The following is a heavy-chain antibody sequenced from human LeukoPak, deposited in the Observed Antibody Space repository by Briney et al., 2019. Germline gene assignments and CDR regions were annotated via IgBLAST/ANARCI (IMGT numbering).Heavy chain of an antibody. CDR3: ARGLPRGWVSPNWFDP. D-gene: IGHD6-13*01. CDR2: IYYSGST. V-gene: IGHV4-39*07. Sequence: SETLSLTCTVSGGSISSSSYYWGWIRQPPGKGLEWIGSIYYSGSTYYNPSLKSRVTISVDTSKNQFSLKPSSVTAADTAVYYCARGLPRGWVSPNWFDPWGQGTLVTVSS. J-gene: IGHJ5*02. CDR1: GGSISSSSYY.